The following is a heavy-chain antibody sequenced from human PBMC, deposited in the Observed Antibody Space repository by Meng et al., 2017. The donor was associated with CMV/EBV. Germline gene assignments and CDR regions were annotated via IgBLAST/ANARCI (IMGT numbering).Heavy chain of an antibody. Sequence: GESLKISCAASGFTFSSYAMSWVRQAPGKGLEWVSAISGSGGSTYYADSVKGRFTISRDNSKNTLYLQMNSLRAEDTAVYYCARDRAAAAGWYYYYGMDVWGQGTTVTVSS. J-gene: IGHJ6*02. D-gene: IGHD6-13*01. CDR1: GFTFSSYA. CDR3: ARDRAAAAGWYYYYGMDV. V-gene: IGHV3-23*01. CDR2: ISGSGGST.